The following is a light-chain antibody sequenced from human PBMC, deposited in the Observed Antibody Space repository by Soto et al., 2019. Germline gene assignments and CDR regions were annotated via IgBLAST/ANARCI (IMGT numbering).Light chain of an antibody. V-gene: IGKV1-39*01. CDR2: AAS. CDR3: QQNYRAPPCT. CDR1: QSMSRY. Sequence: DIQMTQSPSSLSASVGDRITITCRASQSMSRYVNWYQHKPGKAPKLLINAASSSERGVTSRFSGGGSGTDFTLNISSLQHDDFATYYCQQNYRAPPCTFGQGTKVDIK. J-gene: IGKJ1*01.